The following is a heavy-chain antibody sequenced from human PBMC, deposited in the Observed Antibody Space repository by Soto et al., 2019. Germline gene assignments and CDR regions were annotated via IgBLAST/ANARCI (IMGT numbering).Heavy chain of an antibody. J-gene: IGHJ6*03. Sequence: GGSLRLSCAASGFTFSSYAMSWVRQAPGKGLEWVSAISGSGGSTYYADSVKGRFTISRDNSKNTLYLQMNSLRAEDTAVYYCAKDGSNYHYYYYMDVWGKGTTVTVSS. CDR1: GFTFSSYA. D-gene: IGHD2-15*01. CDR2: ISGSGGST. CDR3: AKDGSNYHYYYYMDV. V-gene: IGHV3-23*01.